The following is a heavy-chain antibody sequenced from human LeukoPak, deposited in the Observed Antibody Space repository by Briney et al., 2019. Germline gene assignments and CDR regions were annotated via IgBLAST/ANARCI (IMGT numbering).Heavy chain of an antibody. CDR2: IWYDGSNK. Sequence: GGSLRLSCAVSGASGFTFSSYAMSWVRQAPGKGPEWVAVIWYDGSNKYYADSVKGRFTISRDNSKNTLYLQMNSLRAEDTAVYYCARDPSPRKYSSGLFDLWGRGTLVTVSS. D-gene: IGHD6-19*01. J-gene: IGHJ2*01. V-gene: IGHV3-33*08. CDR1: GFTFSSYA. CDR3: ARDPSPRKYSSGLFDL.